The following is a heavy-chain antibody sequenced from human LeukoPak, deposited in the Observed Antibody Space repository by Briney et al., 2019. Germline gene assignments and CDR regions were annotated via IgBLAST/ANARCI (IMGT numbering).Heavy chain of an antibody. CDR3: ARGATYAYYQDY. V-gene: IGHV3-74*01. Sequence: GGSLRLSCAASGFIFSSYSMNWVRQAPGKGLVWVSRIKYDASSTSYADSVKGRFTISRDNAKNTLYLQMNNLRAEDTAVYYCARGATYAYYQDYWGQGTLVTVSS. CDR1: GFIFSSYS. CDR2: IKYDASST. D-gene: IGHD1-26*01. J-gene: IGHJ4*02.